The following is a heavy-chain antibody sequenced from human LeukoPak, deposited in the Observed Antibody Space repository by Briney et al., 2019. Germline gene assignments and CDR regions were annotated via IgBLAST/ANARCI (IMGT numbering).Heavy chain of an antibody. J-gene: IGHJ5*02. D-gene: IGHD6-13*01. CDR1: GGSISSYY. Sequence: SETLSLTCTVSGGSISSYYWSWIRQPPGKGLEWIGYIYYSGSTNYNPSLKSRVTISVDTSKNQFSLKLSSVTAADTAVYYCASGIAAAGMVDWFDPGGQGTLVTVSS. CDR3: ASGIAAAGMVDWFDP. CDR2: IYYSGST. V-gene: IGHV4-59*08.